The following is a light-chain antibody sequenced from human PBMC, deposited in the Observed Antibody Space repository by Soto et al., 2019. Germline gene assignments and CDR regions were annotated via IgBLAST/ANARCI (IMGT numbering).Light chain of an antibody. CDR3: CSYTTSNTFF. CDR1: SSDVGAYNY. Sequence: QSALTQPASVSGSLGQSITISCSGTSSDVGAYNYVSWYQQYPGKAPKLMIYHVTARPSGVSNRFSGSKSGNTASLTISGLQAEDEADYYCCSYTTSNTFFFGTGTKLTVL. V-gene: IGLV2-14*01. CDR2: HVT. J-gene: IGLJ1*01.